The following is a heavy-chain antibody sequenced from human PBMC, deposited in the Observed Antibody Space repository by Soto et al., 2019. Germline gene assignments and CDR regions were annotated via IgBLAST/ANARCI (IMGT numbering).Heavy chain of an antibody. J-gene: IGHJ6*02. CDR1: GGNFGHSA. V-gene: IGHV1-69*06. CDR3: ARSYYGSGSYWFYGMDV. Sequence: QVQLVQSGAEVKKPGSSVKVSCKASGGNFGHSAISWVRQAPGQGLEWMGGIIPSFATGNSAPEFQGRLTITADKSTTTAYMELSSLRSEDTAVYYCARSYYGSGSYWFYGMDVWGQGTTVTVSS. D-gene: IGHD3-10*01. CDR2: IIPSFATG.